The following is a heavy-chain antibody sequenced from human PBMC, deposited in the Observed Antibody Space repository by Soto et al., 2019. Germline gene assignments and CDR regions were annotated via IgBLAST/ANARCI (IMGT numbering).Heavy chain of an antibody. CDR3: ARVYCSGGSCYSIDS. V-gene: IGHV1-46*03. CDR1: GYTFTSYY. J-gene: IGHJ4*02. Sequence: QVQLVQSGAEVKKPGASVKVSCKASGYTFTSYYMHWVRQAPGQGLEWMGIINPSGSTSYAQKFLGRVTSTRDASTSTGYMELSSLRSEDTAVYYCARVYCSGGSCYSIDSWGQGTLVTVSS. D-gene: IGHD2-15*01. CDR2: INPSGST.